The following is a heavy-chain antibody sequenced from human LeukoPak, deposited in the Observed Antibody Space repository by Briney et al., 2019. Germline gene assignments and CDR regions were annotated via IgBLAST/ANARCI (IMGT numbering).Heavy chain of an antibody. J-gene: IGHJ4*02. D-gene: IGHD2-15*01. CDR1: GGSISSGSYY. CDR3: ARDFCGGSCWVDY. V-gene: IGHV4-61*02. CDR2: IYTSGST. Sequence: SETLSLTCTVSGGSISSGSYYWSWIRQPPGKGLEWIGRIYTSGSTNYNPSLKSRVTISVDTSKNQFSLKLSSVTAADTAVYYCARDFCGGSCWVDYWGQGTLVTVSS.